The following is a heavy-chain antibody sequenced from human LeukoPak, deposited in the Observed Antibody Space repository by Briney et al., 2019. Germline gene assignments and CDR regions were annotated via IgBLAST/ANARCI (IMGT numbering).Heavy chain of an antibody. CDR1: GFTFSSYA. CDR2: ISYDGSNK. D-gene: IGHD1-7*01. Sequence: GRSLRLSCAASGFTFSSYAMHWVRQAPGKGLEWVAVISYDGSNKYYADSVKGRFTISRDNSKNTLYLQMNSLRAEDTAVYYCARDLKLELLYYYYGMDVWGQGTTVTVSS. J-gene: IGHJ6*02. CDR3: ARDLKLELLYYYYGMDV. V-gene: IGHV3-30-3*01.